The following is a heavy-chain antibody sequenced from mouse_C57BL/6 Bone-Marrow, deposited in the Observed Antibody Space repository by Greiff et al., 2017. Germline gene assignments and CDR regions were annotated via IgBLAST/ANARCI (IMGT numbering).Heavy chain of an antibody. J-gene: IGHJ4*01. D-gene: IGHD1-1*01. V-gene: IGHV5-17*01. CDR2: ISSGSSTI. Sequence: EVKLMESGGGLVKPGGSLKLSCAASGFTFSDYGMHWVRQAPEKGLEWVAYISSGSSTIYYADPVKGRFTISRDNAKNTLFLQMTSLRSEDTAMYYCARDYYGSSYAMDYWGQGTSVTVSS. CDR1: GFTFSDYG. CDR3: ARDYYGSSYAMDY.